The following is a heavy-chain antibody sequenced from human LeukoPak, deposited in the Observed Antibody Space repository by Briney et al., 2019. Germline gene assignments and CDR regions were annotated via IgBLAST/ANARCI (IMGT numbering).Heavy chain of an antibody. D-gene: IGHD2-2*01. CDR2: INTYTGNP. Sequence: GASVKVSCKASGYTFINYAINWVRQAPGQGLEWMGWINTYTGNPTYAQGFTGRFVFSLDTSVRTTYLQISSLKAEDTAVYYCARDPGDDIAVPGDPWGQGTLVTVSS. CDR1: GYTFINYA. V-gene: IGHV7-4-1*02. CDR3: ARDPGDDIAVPGDP. J-gene: IGHJ5*02.